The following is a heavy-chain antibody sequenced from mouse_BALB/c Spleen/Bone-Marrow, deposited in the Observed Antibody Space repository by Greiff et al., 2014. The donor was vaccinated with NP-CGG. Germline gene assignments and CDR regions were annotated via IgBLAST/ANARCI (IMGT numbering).Heavy chain of an antibody. CDR1: GFSLTGYG. CDR2: IWGDGST. Sequence: QVQLQQSGPGLVAPSQSLSITCTVSGFSLTGYGVSWVRQSPGKGLGWLGMIWGDGSTDYNSALKSRLSISKDNSKSQVFLKMNGLQTDDTARYYCARDSFLITRALDYWGQGTSVPVPS. D-gene: IGHD2-4*01. V-gene: IGHV2-6-7*01. J-gene: IGHJ4*01. CDR3: ARDSFLITRALDY.